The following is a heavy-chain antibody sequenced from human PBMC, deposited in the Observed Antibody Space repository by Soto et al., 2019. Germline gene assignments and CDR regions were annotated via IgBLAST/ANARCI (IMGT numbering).Heavy chain of an antibody. D-gene: IGHD2-2*01. CDR1: GYTLTELS. CDR2: FDPEDGET. CDR3: ARPHGSSTRCYLGSWDS. Sequence: GASVKVSCKVSGYTLTELSMHWVRQAPGKGLERMGGFDPEDGETIYAQKFQGRVTMTEDTSTDTAYMELSRLRSDDTAVYYCARPHGSSTRCYLGSWDSWGQETLVTVSS. V-gene: IGHV1-24*01. J-gene: IGHJ4*02.